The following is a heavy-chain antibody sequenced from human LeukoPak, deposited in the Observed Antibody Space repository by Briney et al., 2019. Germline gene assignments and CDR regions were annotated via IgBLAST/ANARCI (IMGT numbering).Heavy chain of an antibody. V-gene: IGHV3-30*02. CDR2: IHYAGSNN. J-gene: IGHJ4*02. Sequence: GGSLRLSCAVSGFTFSSNTMHWVRQAPGKGLEWVAFIHYAGSNNYYADSVKGRFTISRDNSKNTLYLQMNSLRPEDTAVYYCAKDHVYSSGWYDYWGQGTLVTVSS. CDR3: AKDHVYSSGWYDY. CDR1: GFTFSSNT. D-gene: IGHD6-19*01.